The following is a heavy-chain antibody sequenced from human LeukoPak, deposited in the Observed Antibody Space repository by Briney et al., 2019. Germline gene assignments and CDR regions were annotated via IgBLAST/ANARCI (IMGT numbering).Heavy chain of an antibody. CDR1: GGTFSSYA. V-gene: IGHV1-69*01. CDR2: IIPIFGTA. J-gene: IGHJ1*01. Sequence: ASVKVSCKASGGTFSSYAISWVQQAPGQGLEWMGGIIPIFGTANYAQKFQGRVTITADESTSTAYMELSSLRSEDTAVYYCASVVVVAASHSEYFQHWGQGTLVTVSS. D-gene: IGHD2-15*01. CDR3: ASVVVVAASHSEYFQH.